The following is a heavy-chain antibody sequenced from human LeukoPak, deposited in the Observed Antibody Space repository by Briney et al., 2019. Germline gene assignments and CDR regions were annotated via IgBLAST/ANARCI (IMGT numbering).Heavy chain of an antibody. CDR3: ARHGGYSYGPFDY. CDR1: GGSTSSYY. D-gene: IGHD5-18*01. CDR2: IYYSGST. Sequence: SETLSLTCTVSGGSTSSYYWSWIRQPPGKGLEWIGYIYYSGSTNYNPSLKTRVTISVDTSKNQFSLKLSSVTAADTAVYYCARHGGYSYGPFDYWGQGTLVTVSS. J-gene: IGHJ4*02. V-gene: IGHV4-59*08.